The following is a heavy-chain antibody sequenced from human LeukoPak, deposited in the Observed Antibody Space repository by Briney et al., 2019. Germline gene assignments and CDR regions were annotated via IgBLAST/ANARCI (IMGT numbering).Heavy chain of an antibody. Sequence: SETLSLTCTVSGSMYNYYWSWIRQPPEKGLEWIGYIHYSGSTNYNPSLKSRVTISLETTENQFSLRLRSVTAADTAVYYCAREGIAVADTYYYYYMDVWGKGTWVTVSS. V-gene: IGHV4-59*12. CDR1: GSMYNYY. D-gene: IGHD6-19*01. CDR3: AREGIAVADTYYYYYMDV. CDR2: IHYSGST. J-gene: IGHJ6*03.